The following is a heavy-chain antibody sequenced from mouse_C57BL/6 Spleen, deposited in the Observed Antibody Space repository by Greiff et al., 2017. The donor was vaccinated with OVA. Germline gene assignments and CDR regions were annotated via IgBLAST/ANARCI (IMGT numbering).Heavy chain of an antibody. CDR2: INPGSGGT. D-gene: IGHD2-4*01. J-gene: IGHJ3*01. V-gene: IGHV1-54*01. Sequence: QVQLKESGAELVRPGTSVKVSCKASGYAFTNYLIEWVKQRPGQGLEWIGVINPGSGGTNYNEKFKGKATLTADKSSSTAYMQLSSLTSEDSAVYFCARKDDYDDSWFAYWGQGTLVTVSA. CDR3: ARKDDYDDSWFAY. CDR1: GYAFTNYL.